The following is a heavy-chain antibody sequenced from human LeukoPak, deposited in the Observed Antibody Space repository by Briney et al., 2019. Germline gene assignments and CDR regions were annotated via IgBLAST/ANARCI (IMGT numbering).Heavy chain of an antibody. CDR1: GFTFSSYS. V-gene: IGHV3-48*04. CDR2: ISSSSETI. D-gene: IGHD6-19*01. Sequence: GGSLRLSCAASGFTFSSYSMNWFRQAPGKGLEWLSYISSSSETIYYADSVKGRFTISRDNAKNSLYLQMNSLRAEDTAVYYCVRGASGWSLGYWGQGSLVTVSS. J-gene: IGHJ4*02. CDR3: VRGASGWSLGY.